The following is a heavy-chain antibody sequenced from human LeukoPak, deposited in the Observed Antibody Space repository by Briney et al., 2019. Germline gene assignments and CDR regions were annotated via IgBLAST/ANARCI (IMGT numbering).Heavy chain of an antibody. Sequence: PGGSLRLSCAASGFTFSNYAMSWVRQAPGKGLEWVSAISGSGGSTHYADSVKGRFAISRDNSKNTLYLQMNSLRAEDTAVYYCAKGGVGAHFDYWGQGTLVTVSS. D-gene: IGHD1-26*01. CDR2: ISGSGGST. V-gene: IGHV3-23*01. CDR1: GFTFSNYA. CDR3: AKGGVGAHFDY. J-gene: IGHJ4*02.